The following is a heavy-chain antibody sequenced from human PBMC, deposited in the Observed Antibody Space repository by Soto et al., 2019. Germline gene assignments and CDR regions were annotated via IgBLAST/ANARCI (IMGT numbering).Heavy chain of an antibody. Sequence: GGSLRLSCAVSGFIVNRSHMMWVRQAPGKGLEGVSVIYNHGQINYVDPVKGRFTIARDNSKNTIYLQMNSLKVEDTAVYYCVRVTGAERHWGQGALVTVSS. CDR1: GFIVNRSH. CDR3: VRVTGAERH. J-gene: IGHJ4*02. CDR2: IYNHGQI. D-gene: IGHD7-27*01. V-gene: IGHV3-53*01.